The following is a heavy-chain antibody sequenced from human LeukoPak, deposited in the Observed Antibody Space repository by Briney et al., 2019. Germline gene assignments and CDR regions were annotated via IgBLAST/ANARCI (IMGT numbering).Heavy chain of an antibody. CDR3: AKGSTVGAQPDY. D-gene: IGHD1-26*01. V-gene: IGHV3-23*01. CDR1: GFTFSSYA. J-gene: IGHJ4*02. Sequence: PGGSLRLSCAASGFTFSSYAMIWVRQAPGKGLEWVSLILAGSSTYYTDSVKGRFTISRDNSKNTLYLQMDSLRAEDTAVYYSAKGSTVGAQPDYWGQGTLVTVSS. CDR2: ILAGSST.